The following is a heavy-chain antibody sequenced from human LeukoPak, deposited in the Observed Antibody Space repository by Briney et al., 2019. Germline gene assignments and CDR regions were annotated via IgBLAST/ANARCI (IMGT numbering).Heavy chain of an antibody. Sequence: SETLSLTCAVSGDSFSSHYWTWIRQPPGKGLEWIGYISYIGSTNYNPSLKSRVTISIDTSKSQFSLKLSSVTAAETAVYYCARDLVTVTKGFDIWGQGTMVSVSS. CDR3: ARDLVTVTKGFDI. CDR1: GDSFSSHY. V-gene: IGHV4-59*11. D-gene: IGHD4-17*01. CDR2: ISYIGST. J-gene: IGHJ3*02.